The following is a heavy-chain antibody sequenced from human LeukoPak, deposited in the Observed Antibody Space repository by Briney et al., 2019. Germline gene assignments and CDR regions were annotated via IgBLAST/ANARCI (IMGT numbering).Heavy chain of an antibody. CDR2: IHQSGNT. D-gene: IGHD2-15*01. CDR3: AVGVGYMDV. Sequence: SETLSLTCAVYDGSFSGYYWNWIRQPPGKGLEWIGEIHQSGNTNYNPSLKSRLTISVDTSKNQFSLKLSSVTAADTAVYYCAVGVGYMDVWGKGTTVTISS. CDR1: DGSFSGYY. J-gene: IGHJ6*03. V-gene: IGHV4-34*01.